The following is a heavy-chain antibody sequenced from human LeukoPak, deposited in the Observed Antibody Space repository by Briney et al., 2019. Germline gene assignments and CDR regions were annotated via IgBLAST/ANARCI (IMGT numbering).Heavy chain of an antibody. Sequence: GASVKVSCKASGYTFTAYYIHWVRQAPGQGLEWMGWINANSGGTDYAQKFQGRVTMTRDTSLTTAYMELGRLKSDDTAVYYCARGVPRYYYDSSGYYYFDYWGQGTLVTVSS. CDR3: ARGVPRYYYDSSGYYYFDY. V-gene: IGHV1-2*02. CDR1: GYTFTAYY. CDR2: INANSGGT. D-gene: IGHD3-22*01. J-gene: IGHJ4*02.